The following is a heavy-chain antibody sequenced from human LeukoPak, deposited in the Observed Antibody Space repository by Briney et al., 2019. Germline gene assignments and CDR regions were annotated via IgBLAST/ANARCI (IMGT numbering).Heavy chain of an antibody. CDR1: GGTFISYA. CDR2: IIPIFGTA. V-gene: IGHV1-69*05. Sequence: SVKVSCKASGGTFISYAISWVRQAPGQGLEGMGGIIPIFGTANYAQKFQGRVTITTDESTSTAYMELSSLRSEDTAVYYCARGPELERFDYWGQGTLVTVSS. D-gene: IGHD1-1*01. J-gene: IGHJ4*02. CDR3: ARGPELERFDY.